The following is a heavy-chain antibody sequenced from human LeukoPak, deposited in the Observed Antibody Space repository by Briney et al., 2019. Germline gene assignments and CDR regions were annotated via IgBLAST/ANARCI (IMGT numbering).Heavy chain of an antibody. CDR2: IIPIFGTA. V-gene: IGHV1-69*01. J-gene: IGHJ4*02. CDR3: AKDWEVGAIDY. D-gene: IGHD1-26*01. Sequence: SVTVSCTASGGTFSSYAISWVRQAPGQGLEWMGGIIPIFGTANYAQKFQGRVTITADESTSTAYMELSSLRSEDTAVYYCAKDWEVGAIDYWGQGTLVTVSS. CDR1: GGTFSSYA.